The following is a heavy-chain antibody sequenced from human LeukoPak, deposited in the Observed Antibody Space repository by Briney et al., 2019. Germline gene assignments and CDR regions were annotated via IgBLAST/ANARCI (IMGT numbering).Heavy chain of an antibody. V-gene: IGHV3-7*01. D-gene: IGHD1-26*01. CDR3: ARDKVVGATYLDY. CDR2: IKQDGSEK. Sequence: GGSLRLSCAASGFTFSNYWMSWVRQAPGKGLEWVANIKQDGSEKYYVDSVKGRFTISRDNAKNSLYLQMNSLRAEDTAVYYCARDKVVGATYLDYWGQGTLVTVSS. CDR1: GFTFSNYW. J-gene: IGHJ4*02.